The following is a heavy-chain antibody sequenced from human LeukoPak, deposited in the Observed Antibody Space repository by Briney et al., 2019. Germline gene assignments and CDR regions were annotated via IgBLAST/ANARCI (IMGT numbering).Heavy chain of an antibody. V-gene: IGHV4-34*01. J-gene: IGHJ4*02. Sequence: SETLSLTCAVYGGSFSGYYWSWIRQPPGKGLEWIGEINHSGSTNYNPSLKSRVTISVDTSKNQFSLKLSSVTAADTAVYYCAGGEGLFDYWGQGTLVTVSS. CDR1: GGSFSGYY. CDR2: INHSGST. CDR3: AGGEGLFDY.